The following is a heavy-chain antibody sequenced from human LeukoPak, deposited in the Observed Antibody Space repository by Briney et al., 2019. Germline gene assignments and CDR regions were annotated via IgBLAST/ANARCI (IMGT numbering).Heavy chain of an antibody. V-gene: IGHV3-33*01. J-gene: IGHJ4*02. D-gene: IGHD3-10*01. CDR1: GFIFNTYG. CDR2: IWYDGRNK. Sequence: PGSSLRLSCAASGFIFNTYGMHWVRQAPGKGLEWVAVIWYDGRNKYYGDSVKGRFTISRDNSKNMLYLQMNSLRPEDTAIYYCAREGYYGSGSPPSLYFDYWGQGTLVTVSS. CDR3: AREGYYGSGSPPSLYFDY.